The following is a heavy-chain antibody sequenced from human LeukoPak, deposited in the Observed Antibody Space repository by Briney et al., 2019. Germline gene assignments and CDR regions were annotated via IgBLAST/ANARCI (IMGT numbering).Heavy chain of an antibody. Sequence: GGSLRLSCAASGCTFSHYGMRWVRQPPGKGLEWVAVIWSDGTDKYYADAVKGPFTISSDNSRNTLNLQMTSLRGEDTAVYFCARDAQRGFDYSNSLRYWGQGTLVTVSS. CDR2: IWSDGTDK. CDR3: ARDAQRGFDYSNSLRY. D-gene: IGHD4-11*01. CDR1: GCTFSHYG. V-gene: IGHV3-33*08. J-gene: IGHJ4*02.